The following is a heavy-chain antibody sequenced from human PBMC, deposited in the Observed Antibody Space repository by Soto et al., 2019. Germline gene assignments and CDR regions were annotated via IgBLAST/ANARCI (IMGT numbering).Heavy chain of an antibody. V-gene: IGHV4-39*02. CDR3: ARPSAAQTVVGFDF. J-gene: IGHJ4*02. Sequence: QVQLQESGPGLVNPSETLSLTCTVSGDSVTSSRYYWGWVRQAPGKGLEWIGSVPYAGNTYYNPSLKSRVTLFIDTSKNHFSLSLRSVTAADTAVYYCARPSAAQTVVGFDFWGQGLLVTVSS. CDR1: GDSVTSSRYY. CDR2: VPYAGNT. D-gene: IGHD6-19*01.